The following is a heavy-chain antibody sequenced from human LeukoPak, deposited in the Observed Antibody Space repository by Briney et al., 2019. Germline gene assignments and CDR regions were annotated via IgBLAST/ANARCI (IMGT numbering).Heavy chain of an antibody. D-gene: IGHD2/OR15-2a*01. V-gene: IGHV4-4*07. J-gene: IGHJ6*03. CDR2: IYTSGST. Sequence: SETLSLTCTVSGGSISSYYLSWIRQPAGKGLEWIGRIYTSGSTNYNPSLKSRVTISVDKSKNQFSLKLSSVTAADTAVYYCARASSNYFYYYIGVWGKGTTVTVSS. CDR3: ARASSNYFYYYIGV. CDR1: GGSISSYY.